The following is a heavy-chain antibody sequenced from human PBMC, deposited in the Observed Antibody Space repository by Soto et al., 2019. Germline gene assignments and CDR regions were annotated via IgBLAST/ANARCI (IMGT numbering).Heavy chain of an antibody. CDR3: ARAGTYYDFWKAAGNKAFDI. Sequence: ASVKVSCKASGYTFTSYAMHWVRQAPGQRLEWMGWINAGNGNTKYSQKFQGRVTITRDTSASTAYMELSSLRSEDTAVYYCARAGTYYDFWKAAGNKAFDIXG. CDR2: INAGNGNT. V-gene: IGHV1-3*01. D-gene: IGHD3-3*01. CDR1: GYTFTSYA. J-gene: IGHJ3*02.